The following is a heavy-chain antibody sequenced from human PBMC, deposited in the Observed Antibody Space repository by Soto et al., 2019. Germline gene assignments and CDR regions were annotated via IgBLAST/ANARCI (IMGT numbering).Heavy chain of an antibody. CDR2: IIPIFGTA. D-gene: IGHD6-19*01. Sequence: QVQLVQSGAEVKKPGSSVQVSCKASGGTFSSYAISWVRQAPGQGLEWMGGIIPIFGTANYAQKFQGRVTITADESTSTAYMELSSLRAEDTAVYYCAREHAAVAGTSAFDYWGQGTLVTVSS. J-gene: IGHJ4*02. V-gene: IGHV1-69*01. CDR3: AREHAAVAGTSAFDY. CDR1: GGTFSSYA.